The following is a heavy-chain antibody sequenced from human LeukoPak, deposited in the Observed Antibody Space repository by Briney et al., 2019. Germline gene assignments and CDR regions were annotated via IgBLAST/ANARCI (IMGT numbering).Heavy chain of an antibody. CDR2: ISAYNGNT. V-gene: IGHV1-18*01. J-gene: IGHJ4*02. CDR3: ARASVPAAIGPPEYYFDY. Sequence: GASVKVSCKASGYTFTSYGISWVRQAPGQGLEWMGWISAYNGNTNYAQKFQGRVTMTRDTSISTAYMELSRLRSDDTAVYYCARASVPAAIGPPEYYFDYWGQGTLVTVSS. CDR1: GYTFTSYG. D-gene: IGHD2-2*02.